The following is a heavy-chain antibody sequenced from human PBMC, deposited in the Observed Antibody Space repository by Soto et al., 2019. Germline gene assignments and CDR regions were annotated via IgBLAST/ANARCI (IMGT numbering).Heavy chain of an antibody. CDR3: ARDGESNSGGIDY. V-gene: IGHV1-69*01. J-gene: IGHJ4*02. Sequence: QVQLVQSGAEVKKPGSSVKVSCKASGGTFSSYSINWVRQAPGQGLEWMGDISPIFGTANYAQKFQGRVTSTADEATSTAYMELSSLRSEDTAVYYCARDGESNSGGIDYWGQGTLVTVSS. D-gene: IGHD4-4*01. CDR1: GGTFSSYS. CDR2: ISPIFGTA.